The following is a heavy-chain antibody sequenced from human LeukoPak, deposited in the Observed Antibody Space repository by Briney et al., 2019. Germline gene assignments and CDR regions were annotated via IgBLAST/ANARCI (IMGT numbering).Heavy chain of an antibody. CDR2: IVVGSGNT. Sequence: SVKVSCKASGFTFTSSAVQWVRQARGQRLEWIGWIVVGSGNTNYAQKFQERVTITRDMSTSTVYIELSSLRSEDTAVYYCAAEGRPTVVTFREGAVDLWGQGTMVTVSS. V-gene: IGHV1-58*01. D-gene: IGHD4-23*01. J-gene: IGHJ3*01. CDR3: AAEGRPTVVTFREGAVDL. CDR1: GFTFTSSA.